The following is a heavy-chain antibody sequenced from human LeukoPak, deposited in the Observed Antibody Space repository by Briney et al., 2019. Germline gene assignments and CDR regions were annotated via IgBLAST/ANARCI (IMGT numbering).Heavy chain of an antibody. CDR3: ARHRAGRVVRGVIPYYFDY. CDR1: GGSISDYY. V-gene: IGHV4-59*01. Sequence: PSETLSLTCTVSGGSISDYYRGWIRQPPGKGLEWIGYFYNSGSSTYNPSLKSRVTISVDTSKEQFSLKVNSVTAADTAVYYCARHRAGRVVRGVIPYYFDYWGQGTLVTVSS. CDR2: FYNSGSS. D-gene: IGHD3-10*01. J-gene: IGHJ4*02.